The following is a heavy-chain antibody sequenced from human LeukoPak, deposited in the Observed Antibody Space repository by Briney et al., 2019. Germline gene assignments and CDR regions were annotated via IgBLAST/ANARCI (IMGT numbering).Heavy chain of an antibody. D-gene: IGHD5-18*01. Sequence: ASVKVSCKASGYTFTSYYMHWVRQAPGQGLEWMGIINPSGGSTSYAQKFQGRVTMTRDMSTSTVYMELSSLRSEDTAVYYCARATGGRGRGYSYGYPFDYWGQGTLVTVSS. CDR2: INPSGGST. CDR1: GYTFTSYY. V-gene: IGHV1-46*01. J-gene: IGHJ4*02. CDR3: ARATGGRGRGYSYGYPFDY.